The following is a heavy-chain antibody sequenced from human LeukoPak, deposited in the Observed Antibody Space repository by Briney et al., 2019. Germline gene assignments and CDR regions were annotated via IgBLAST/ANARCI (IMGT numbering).Heavy chain of an antibody. V-gene: IGHV1-18*01. D-gene: IGHD2-2*01. CDR1: GFTFTSSG. CDR3: ARGGLSSRIDY. Sequence: ASVKVSCKASGFTFTSSGFSWVRQAPGQGLERMGWISAYNGNTNYAQKLQGRVTMTTDPSTSTAYMELKSLKSDDTAVYYCARGGLSSRIDYWGQGTLVTVSS. CDR2: ISAYNGNT. J-gene: IGHJ4*02.